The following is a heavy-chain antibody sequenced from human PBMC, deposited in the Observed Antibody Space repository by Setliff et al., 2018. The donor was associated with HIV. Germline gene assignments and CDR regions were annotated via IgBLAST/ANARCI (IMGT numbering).Heavy chain of an antibody. V-gene: IGHV4-59*01. J-gene: IGHJ6*03. CDR3: ARGFCSSTTCYEDYYYMDV. D-gene: IGHD2-2*01. CDR2: IFYTGNT. Sequence: PSETLSLTCTVSGGSISGYYWSWIRQPPGKGLEWIGTIFYTGNTNYNPSLKSRVTLSGGMSENQLFLRLTSVTAADTAVYYCARGFCSSTTCYEDYYYMDVWGKGSTVTVSS. CDR1: GGSISGYY.